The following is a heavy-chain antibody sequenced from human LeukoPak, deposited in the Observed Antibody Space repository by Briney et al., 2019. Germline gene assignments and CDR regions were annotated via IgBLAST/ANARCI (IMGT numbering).Heavy chain of an antibody. CDR3: AIKAKGDY. CDR1: GFTFSTYA. V-gene: IGHV3-23*01. CDR2: INNSGGSA. D-gene: IGHD3-10*01. Sequence: GSLRLSCAASGFTFSTYAMSWVRQAPGKGLEWVSTINNSGGSAYYADSVKGRFTISRDNSKNTLYLQMNSLRAEDTAVYYSAIKAKGDYWGQGTLVTVSS. J-gene: IGHJ4*02.